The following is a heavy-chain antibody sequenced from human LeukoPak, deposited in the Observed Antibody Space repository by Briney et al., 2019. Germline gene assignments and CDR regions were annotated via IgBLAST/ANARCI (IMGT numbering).Heavy chain of an antibody. V-gene: IGHV3-74*01. CDR1: GFIFRNYW. Sequence: GGSLRLSCAASGFIFRNYWMYWVRQVPGKGLVWVSRINSDGSFTHNVDSVKGRFSISRDNSKNTLYLHMTSLKVEDTAVYYCVRLGSGYWGQGALVTVSS. D-gene: IGHD3-10*01. CDR2: INSDGSFT. J-gene: IGHJ4*02. CDR3: VRLGSGY.